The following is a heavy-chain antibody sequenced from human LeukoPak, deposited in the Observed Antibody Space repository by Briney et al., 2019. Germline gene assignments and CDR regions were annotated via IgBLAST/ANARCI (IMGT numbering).Heavy chain of an antibody. V-gene: IGHV3-74*01. CDR2: IKDDDSDT. CDR3: TTIRPDY. D-gene: IGHD5-12*01. CDR1: GFTFSSYW. Sequence: PGGSLRLSCAASGFTFSSYWMHRVRQAPGKGLVWVSRIKDDDSDTNYADSVKGRFTISRDNAKNTLYLQMNSLRAEDTAVYYCTTIRPDYWGQGTLVTVSS. J-gene: IGHJ4*02.